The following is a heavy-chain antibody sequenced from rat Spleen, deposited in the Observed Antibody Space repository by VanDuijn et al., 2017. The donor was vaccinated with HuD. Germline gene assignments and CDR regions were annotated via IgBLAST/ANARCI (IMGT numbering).Heavy chain of an antibody. V-gene: IGHV5-29*01. J-gene: IGHJ3*01. Sequence: EVQLVESDGGLVQPGRSLKLSCAASGFTFSDYYMAWVRQAPTKGLEWVATISYDGSSTYYRDSVKGRFTISRDNAKSTLYLQMDSLRSEDTATYYCARQGYPSWFAYWGQGTLVTVSS. CDR3: ARQGYPSWFAY. CDR2: ISYDGSST. D-gene: IGHD1-11*01. CDR1: GFTFSDYY.